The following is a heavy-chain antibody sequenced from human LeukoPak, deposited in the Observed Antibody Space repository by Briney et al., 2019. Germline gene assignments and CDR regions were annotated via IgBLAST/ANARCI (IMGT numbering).Heavy chain of an antibody. J-gene: IGHJ5*02. Sequence: GGSLRLSCAASGFTVSSNYMSWVRQAPGKGLEWVSVIYSGGSTSYADSVKGRFTISRDNSKNTLYLQMNSLRAEDTAVYYCASRATVTTDRFWFDPWGQGTLVTVSS. V-gene: IGHV3-53*01. CDR3: ASRATVTTDRFWFDP. CDR2: IYSGGST. CDR1: GFTVSSNY. D-gene: IGHD4-11*01.